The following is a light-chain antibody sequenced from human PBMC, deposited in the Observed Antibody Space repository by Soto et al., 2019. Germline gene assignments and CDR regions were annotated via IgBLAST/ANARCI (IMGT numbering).Light chain of an antibody. CDR3: SSFTSSTTLDV. CDR2: DVS. CDR1: SSDVGAYNY. J-gene: IGLJ1*01. V-gene: IGLV2-14*03. Sequence: QSALTQPASVSGSPGQSITISCTGTSSDVGAYNYVSWYQQHPGTAPKLMVYDVSNRPSGVSNRFSGSKSGNTASLTISGLQADDEADYYCSSFTSSTTLDVFGTGTKVTVL.